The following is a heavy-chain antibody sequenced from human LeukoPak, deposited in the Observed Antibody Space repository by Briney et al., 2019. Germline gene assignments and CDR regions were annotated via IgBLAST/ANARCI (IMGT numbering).Heavy chain of an antibody. V-gene: IGHV1-18*01. D-gene: IGHD3-22*01. CDR1: GYTFTSYG. Sequence: GASVKVSCKASGYTFTSYGISWVRQAPGQGLEWMGRISAYYGNTNYAQKFQGRVTMTSDASTSTDYMEMRSLRSADAAVDYCARVVTMIVVVMATDHWFDPWGQGTLVTVSS. CDR2: ISAYYGNT. J-gene: IGHJ5*02. CDR3: ARVVTMIVVVMATDHWFDP.